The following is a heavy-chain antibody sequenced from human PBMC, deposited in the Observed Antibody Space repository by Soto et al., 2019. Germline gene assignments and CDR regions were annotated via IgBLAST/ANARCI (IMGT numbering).Heavy chain of an antibody. Sequence: EVQLLESGGGLIQPGGSLRLSCAASGLTFSSYAMSWVRQAPGKGLEWVSAISGSGGSTYYADSVKGRFTISRDNSKNTLYLQMNSLRAEDTAVYYCLKGQLYIRGVIHNWFDSWGQGTLVTVTS. CDR3: LKGQLYIRGVIHNWFDS. D-gene: IGHD3-10*02. CDR2: ISGSGGST. V-gene: IGHV3-23*01. J-gene: IGHJ5*01. CDR1: GLTFSSYA.